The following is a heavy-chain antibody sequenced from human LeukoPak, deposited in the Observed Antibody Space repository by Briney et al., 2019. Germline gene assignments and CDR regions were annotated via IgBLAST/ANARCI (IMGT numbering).Heavy chain of an antibody. D-gene: IGHD2-15*01. J-gene: IGHJ5*02. V-gene: IGHV4-4*02. CDR1: GFTFSSYAM. CDR2: ILYTGDT. Sequence: PGGSLRLSCAASGFTFSSYAMSWVRQSPGKGLEWIAEILYTGDTNYNPSLRSRATLSIDNSNNEASLKLASVTAADSAVYYCARAQRGCSANSCYLDPWGPGILVTVSS. CDR3: ARAQRGCSANSCYLDP.